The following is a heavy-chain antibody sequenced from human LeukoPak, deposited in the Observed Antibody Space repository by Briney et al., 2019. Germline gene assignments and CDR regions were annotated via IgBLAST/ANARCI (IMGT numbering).Heavy chain of an antibody. CDR2: IRYDGSNK. Sequence: GGSLRLSCAASGFTFSSYGMHWVRQAPGKVLEWVAFIRYDGSNKYYADSVKGRFTISRDNSKNTLYLQMNSLRAEDTAVYYCAKDGFPFDILTGYYGQFDYWGQGTLVTVSS. V-gene: IGHV3-30*02. D-gene: IGHD3-9*01. CDR1: GFTFSSYG. CDR3: AKDGFPFDILTGYYGQFDY. J-gene: IGHJ4*02.